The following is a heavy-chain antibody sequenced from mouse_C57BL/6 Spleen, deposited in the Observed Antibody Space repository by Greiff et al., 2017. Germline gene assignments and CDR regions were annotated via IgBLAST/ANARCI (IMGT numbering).Heavy chain of an antibody. Sequence: QVQLQQSGPGLVQPSQSLSITCTVSGFSLTSYGVHWVRQSPGKGLEWLGVIWSGGSTDYTAAFISRLSISKDNSKSQVFFKMNSLQADDTAIYYCARNYGSSFYYFDYWGQGTTLTVSS. J-gene: IGHJ2*01. V-gene: IGHV2-2*01. CDR3: ARNYGSSFYYFDY. CDR2: IWSGGST. D-gene: IGHD1-1*01. CDR1: GFSLTSYG.